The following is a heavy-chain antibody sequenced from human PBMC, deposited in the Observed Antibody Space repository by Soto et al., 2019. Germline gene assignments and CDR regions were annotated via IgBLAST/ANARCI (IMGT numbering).Heavy chain of an antibody. CDR2: ISTDKGKT. V-gene: IGHV1-18*01. D-gene: IGHD3-10*01. J-gene: IGHJ4*02. CDR1: GYTFTSYG. CDR3: ATSEDGSGSFWTFDY. Sequence: ASVKVSCKTSGYTFTSYGISWVRQAPGQGLEWMGWISTDKGKTNYAQKFQGRVTMTTDTSTSTAYMELRSLRSEDTAVYYCATSEDGSGSFWTFDYWGQGTLVTVSS.